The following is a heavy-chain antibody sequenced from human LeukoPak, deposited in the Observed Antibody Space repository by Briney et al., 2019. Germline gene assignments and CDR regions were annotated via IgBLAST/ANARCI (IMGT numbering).Heavy chain of an antibody. CDR2: MYYSGST. Sequence: SETLSLTCTVSGGSISSHYWSWIRQPPGKGLEWIGYMYYSGSTKYNPSLKSRVTISVDTSKNQVSLKLSSVTAADTAVYYCAGTYDSNGYYPDGRFDYWGQGTLVTVSP. CDR3: AGTYDSNGYYPDGRFDY. V-gene: IGHV4-59*11. CDR1: GGSISSHY. J-gene: IGHJ4*02. D-gene: IGHD3-22*01.